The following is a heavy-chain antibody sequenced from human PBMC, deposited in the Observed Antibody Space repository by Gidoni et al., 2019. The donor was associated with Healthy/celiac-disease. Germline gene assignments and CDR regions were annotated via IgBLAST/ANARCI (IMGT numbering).Heavy chain of an antibody. V-gene: IGHV3-53*01. J-gene: IGHJ5*02. CDR2: IYSGGST. D-gene: IGHD6-13*01. CDR3: ARDNGSSWYGDWFDP. Sequence: EVQLVESGGGLIQPGGSLRLSCAASGFTVSSNYMSCVRQAPGKGLEWVSVIYSGGSTYYADSVKGRFTISRDNSKNTLYLQMNSLRAEDTAVYYCARDNGSSWYGDWFDPWGQGTLVTVSS. CDR1: GFTVSSNY.